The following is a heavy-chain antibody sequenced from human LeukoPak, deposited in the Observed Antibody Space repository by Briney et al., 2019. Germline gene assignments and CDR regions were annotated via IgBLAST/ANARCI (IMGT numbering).Heavy chain of an antibody. CDR3: ARDRTGLGNYFDY. V-gene: IGHV4-59*12. J-gene: IGHJ4*02. D-gene: IGHD1-14*01. Sequence: SETLSLTCTVSGDSIDSYYWSWIRQPPGKGLEWIGYIYYRGTTNYNPFLKSRVTISVDTSKNQFSLKLNSVTAADTAVYYCARDRTGLGNYFDYWGQGTLVTVSS. CDR2: IYYRGTT. CDR1: GDSIDSYY.